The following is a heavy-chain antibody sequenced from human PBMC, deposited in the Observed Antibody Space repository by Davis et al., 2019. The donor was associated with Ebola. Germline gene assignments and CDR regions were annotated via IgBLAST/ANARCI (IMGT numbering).Heavy chain of an antibody. CDR1: GDSVSSGG. CDR2: TYYSSKWYN. J-gene: IGHJ6*04. Sequence: HSQTLSLTCVISGDSVSSGGWNWIRQSPSRGLEWLGRTYYSSKWYNDYAVSVKSRITINPDTSKNQFSLQLNSVTPEDTALYYCARGWSRGGMDVGGEGTTVTVSS. V-gene: IGHV6-1*01. CDR3: ARGWSRGGMDV. D-gene: IGHD3-10*01.